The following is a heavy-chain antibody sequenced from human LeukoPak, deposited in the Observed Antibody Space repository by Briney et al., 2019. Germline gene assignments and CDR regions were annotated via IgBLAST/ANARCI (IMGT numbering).Heavy chain of an antibody. CDR1: GGTFSSYA. Sequence: GASVKVSCKASGGTFSSYAISWVRQAPGQGLEWMGGIIPIFGTANYAQKFQGRVTITADKSTSTAYMELSSLRSEDTAVYYCAREDRAQGLQHWGQGTLVTVSS. V-gene: IGHV1-69*06. CDR3: AREDRAQGLQH. D-gene: IGHD1-14*01. J-gene: IGHJ1*01. CDR2: IIPIFGTA.